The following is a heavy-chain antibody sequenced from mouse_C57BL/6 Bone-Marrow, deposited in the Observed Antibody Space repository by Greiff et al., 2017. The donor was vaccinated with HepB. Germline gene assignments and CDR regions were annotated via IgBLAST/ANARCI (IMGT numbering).Heavy chain of an antibody. J-gene: IGHJ4*01. CDR1: GFTFTDYY. D-gene: IGHD1-1*01. CDR3: ARYGTTVAPYAMDY. V-gene: IGHV7-3*01. CDR2: IRNKANGYTT. Sequence: EVMLVESGGGLVQPGGSLSLSCAASGFTFTDYYMSWVRQPPGKALEWLGFIRNKANGYTTEYSVSVKGRFTISRDTSQSFLYLQMNALRAEDSATYYCARYGTTVAPYAMDYWGQGTSVTVSS.